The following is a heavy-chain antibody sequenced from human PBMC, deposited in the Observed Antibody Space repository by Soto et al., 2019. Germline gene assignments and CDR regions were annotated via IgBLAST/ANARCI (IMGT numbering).Heavy chain of an antibody. D-gene: IGHD1-1*01. CDR1: GGCISSYY. Sequence: SETLSLTCTVSGGCISSYYWSWIRQPPGKGLEWIGYIYYSGSTNYNPSLKSRGTISVDTSKNQFSLKLSSVSAADTAVYYCARHEYPLQLYHWFDPSGQGTLVTVSS. J-gene: IGHJ5*02. CDR2: IYYSGST. CDR3: ARHEYPLQLYHWFDP. V-gene: IGHV4-59*08.